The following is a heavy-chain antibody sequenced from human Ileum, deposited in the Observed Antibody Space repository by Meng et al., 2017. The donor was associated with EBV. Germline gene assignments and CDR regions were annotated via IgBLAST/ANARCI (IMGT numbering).Heavy chain of an antibody. J-gene: IGHJ4*02. CDR2: IYHSGSN. CDR1: GGSRSSTNG. CDR3: ARADKVRFDY. Sequence: VQLVAPGPGLCKPSGTRSLTGAVSGGSRSSTNGWSWDRQPPGKGLEWIGEIYHSGSNNYNPSLKSRVSISVDKSKNQFSLKLSSVTAADTAVYYCARADKVRFDYWGQGTLVTVSS. V-gene: IGHV4-4*02.